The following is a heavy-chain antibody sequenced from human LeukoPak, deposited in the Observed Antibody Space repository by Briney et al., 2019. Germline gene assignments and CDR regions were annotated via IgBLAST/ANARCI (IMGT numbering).Heavy chain of an antibody. CDR2: ISVGGTKT. J-gene: IGHJ4*02. Sequence: GGSLRLSCAASGFTFSSYAMSWVRQAPGKGLEWVSAISVGGTKTHYADSVRGRFTISRDDSKKTLYLQMSSLRAEDTAVYYCAKDWSAAHWGQGTLVTVSS. D-gene: IGHD2-15*01. V-gene: IGHV3-23*01. CDR1: GFTFSSYA. CDR3: AKDWSAAH.